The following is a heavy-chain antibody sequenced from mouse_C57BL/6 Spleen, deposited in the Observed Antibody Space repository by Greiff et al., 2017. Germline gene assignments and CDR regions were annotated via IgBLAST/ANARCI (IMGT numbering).Heavy chain of an antibody. Sequence: EVKVVESGGGLVKPGGSLKLSCAASGFTFSDYGMHWVRQAPEKGLEWVAYISSGSSTIYYADTVKGRFTISRDNAKNTLFLQRTSLRSEDTAMYCCARRYYYGSSPDYWGQGTTLTVSS. D-gene: IGHD1-1*01. V-gene: IGHV5-17*01. J-gene: IGHJ2*01. CDR3: ARRYYYGSSPDY. CDR1: GFTFSDYG. CDR2: ISSGSSTI.